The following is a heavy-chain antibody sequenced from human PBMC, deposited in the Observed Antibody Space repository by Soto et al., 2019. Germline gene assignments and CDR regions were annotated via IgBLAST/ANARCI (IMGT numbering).Heavy chain of an antibody. CDR3: ARGLRTGNYGMDV. D-gene: IGHD2-15*01. Sequence: QEQLLQSGAEVRKPGSSVKVSCKASGGTFDNYAVSWVRQAPGQGLEWMGGIIPMFETVNYGQRVQGRLTIAADESTSTAYMELTSLTSADTAIYFCARGLRTGNYGMDVWGQGTTVTVSS. J-gene: IGHJ6*02. V-gene: IGHV1-69*01. CDR1: GGTFDNYA. CDR2: IIPMFETV.